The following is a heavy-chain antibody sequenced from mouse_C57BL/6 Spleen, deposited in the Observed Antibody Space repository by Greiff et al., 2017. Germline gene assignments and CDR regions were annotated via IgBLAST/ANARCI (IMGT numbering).Heavy chain of an antibody. CDR1: GYTFTSYW. J-gene: IGHJ2*01. CDR3: ARAWDGGGFDY. Sequence: VQLQQPGAELVKPGASVKLSCKASGYTFTSYWMRWVKQRPGQGLEWIGEIDPSDSYTNYNQKFKGKATLTVDTSSSTAYMQLSSLTSEDSAVYYCARAWDGGGFDYWGQGTTLTVSS. D-gene: IGHD4-1*01. CDR2: IDPSDSYT. V-gene: IGHV1-50*01.